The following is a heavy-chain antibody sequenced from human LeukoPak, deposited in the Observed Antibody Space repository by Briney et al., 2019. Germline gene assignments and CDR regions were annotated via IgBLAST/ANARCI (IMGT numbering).Heavy chain of an antibody. J-gene: IGHJ4*02. CDR1: GGTFSSYA. Sequence: GASVKVSCKASGGTFSSYAISWVRQAPGQGLEWMGGIIPIFGTANYAQKFQGRVTITADESTSTAYMELSSLRAEDTAVYYCARWVRGSYLGVYFDYWGQGTLVTVSS. CDR3: ARWVRGSYLGVYFDY. V-gene: IGHV1-69*13. CDR2: IIPIFGTA. D-gene: IGHD1-26*01.